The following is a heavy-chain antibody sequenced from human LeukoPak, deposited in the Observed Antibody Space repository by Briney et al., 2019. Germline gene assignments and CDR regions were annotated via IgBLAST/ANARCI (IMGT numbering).Heavy chain of an antibody. J-gene: IGHJ5*02. V-gene: IGHV4-38-2*02. D-gene: IGHD6-13*01. Sequence: KPSETLSLTCAVPGYSISSGYYWGWIRQPPGEGLEWIGSIYHSGSTYYNPSLKSRVTISVDTSKNQFSLKLSSVTAADTAVYYCAREGRQQLVLVDPWGQGTLVTVSS. CDR2: IYHSGST. CDR1: GYSISSGYY. CDR3: AREGRQQLVLVDP.